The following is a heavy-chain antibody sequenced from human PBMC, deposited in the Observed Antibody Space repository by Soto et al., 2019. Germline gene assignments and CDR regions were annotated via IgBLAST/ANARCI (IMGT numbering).Heavy chain of an antibody. CDR1: GFTFNSYG. J-gene: IGHJ6*02. V-gene: IGHV3-33*01. CDR2: IWYDGNTK. CDR3: ARPLVAPVAGPYYYGMDV. D-gene: IGHD6-19*01. Sequence: GGSLRLSCAASGFTFNSYGFNWVRQAPGKGLEWVAVIWYDGNTKYYADSVKGRFTISRDNLKNTLYLQMNSLTAEDTAVYYCARPLVAPVAGPYYYGMDVWGQGTTVTVSS.